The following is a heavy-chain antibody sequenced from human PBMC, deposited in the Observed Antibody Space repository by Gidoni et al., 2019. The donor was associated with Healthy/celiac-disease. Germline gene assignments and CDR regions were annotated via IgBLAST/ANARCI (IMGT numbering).Heavy chain of an antibody. CDR2: IYYSGST. D-gene: IGHD6-6*01. CDR1: GGSVSSGSYD. V-gene: IGHV4-61*01. Sequence: QVQLQESGPGRVKPSETLSLTCTVSGGSVSSGSYDWSWIRQPPGKGLEWIGYIYYSGSTNYHPSLKSRVTISVDTSKNQFSLKLSSVTAADTAVYYCAGEWGSSSGSTYYYYGMDVWGQGTTVTVSS. J-gene: IGHJ6*02. CDR3: AGEWGSSSGSTYYYYGMDV.